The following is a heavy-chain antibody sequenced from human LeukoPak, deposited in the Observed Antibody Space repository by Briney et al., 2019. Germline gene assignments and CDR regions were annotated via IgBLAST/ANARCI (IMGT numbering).Heavy chain of an antibody. V-gene: IGHV4-59*12. CDR2: IYYSGST. D-gene: IGHD4-23*01. J-gene: IGHJ4*02. CDR3: AREGNTVVTGFDY. Sequence: PSETLSLTCTVSGGSISSYYWSWIRQPPGKGLEWIGYIYYSGSTYYNPSLKSRVAISVDRSKNQFSLKLSSVTAADTAVYYCAREGNTVVTGFDYWGQGTLVTVSS. CDR1: GGSISSYY.